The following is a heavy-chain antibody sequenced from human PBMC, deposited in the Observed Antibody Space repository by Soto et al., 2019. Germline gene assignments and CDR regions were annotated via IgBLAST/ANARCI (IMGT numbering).Heavy chain of an antibody. V-gene: IGHV4-39*01. CDR1: GGSISSSSYY. Sequence: QLQLQESGPGLVKPSETLSLTCTVSGGSISSSSYYWGWIRQPPGKGLEWIGSIYYSGSTYYNPSLKSRVTISVDTSKNQFSLKLSSVTAADTAVYYCARRIRSPWGEAPYNWFDPWGQGTLVTVSS. CDR2: IYYSGST. J-gene: IGHJ5*02. D-gene: IGHD4-17*01. CDR3: ARRIRSPWGEAPYNWFDP.